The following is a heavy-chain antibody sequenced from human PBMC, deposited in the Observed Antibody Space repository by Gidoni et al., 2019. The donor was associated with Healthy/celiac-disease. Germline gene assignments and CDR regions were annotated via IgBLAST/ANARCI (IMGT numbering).Heavy chain of an antibody. J-gene: IGHJ4*02. Sequence: EVQLVESGGGLVPPGGSLRLSCAASGFTFSSYEMNWVRQAPGKGLEWVSYISSSGSTIYYADSVKGRFTISRDNAKNSLYLQMNSLRAEDTAVYYCARVGQRVVGATVDYWGQGTLVTVSS. V-gene: IGHV3-48*03. CDR1: GFTFSSYE. D-gene: IGHD1-26*01. CDR2: ISSSGSTI. CDR3: ARVGQRVVGATVDY.